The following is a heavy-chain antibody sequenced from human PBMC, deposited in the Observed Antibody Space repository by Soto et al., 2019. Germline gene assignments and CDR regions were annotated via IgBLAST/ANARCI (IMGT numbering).Heavy chain of an antibody. D-gene: IGHD2-2*01. CDR1: GITFSSYA. J-gene: IGHJ4*02. V-gene: IGHV3-23*01. CDR2: ISGGGGTT. CDR3: AKDGTVVPAAMPDY. Sequence: PGGSLRLSCAASGITFSSYAMSWVRQAPGKGLEWVSAISGGGGTTYYTNSVKGRFTISRDNSKNTLFLQMNSLRAEDTAVYYCAKDGTVVPAAMPDYWGQGALVTVSS.